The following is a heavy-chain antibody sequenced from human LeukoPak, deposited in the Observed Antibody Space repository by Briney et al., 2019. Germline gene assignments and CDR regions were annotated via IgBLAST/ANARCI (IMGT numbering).Heavy chain of an antibody. V-gene: IGHV4-4*07. J-gene: IGHJ4*02. CDR2: IYTSGST. CDR1: GGSISSYY. CDR3: ARRSPVTASIDY. D-gene: IGHD2-21*02. Sequence: PSETLSLTCTVSGGSISSYYWSWIRQPAGKGLEWIGRIYTSGSTNYNPSLKSRVTISVDTSKNHFSLKLSSVTAADTAVYYCARRSPVTASIDYWGQGTLVIVSS.